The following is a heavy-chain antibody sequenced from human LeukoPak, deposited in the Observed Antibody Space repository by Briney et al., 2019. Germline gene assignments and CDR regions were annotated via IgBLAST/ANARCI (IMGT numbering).Heavy chain of an antibody. V-gene: IGHV3-21*01. D-gene: IGHD6-13*01. J-gene: IGHJ4*02. CDR2: ITSGSSYI. CDR3: ARGGSWSHYFDY. CDR1: GFTFSSYN. Sequence: GGSLRLSCAASGFTFSSYNMNWVRQAPGKGLEWVSSITSGSSYIYYADSVKGRLTISRDNAKNSLYLQMNSLRAEDTAVYYCARGGSWSHYFDYWGQGTLVTVSS.